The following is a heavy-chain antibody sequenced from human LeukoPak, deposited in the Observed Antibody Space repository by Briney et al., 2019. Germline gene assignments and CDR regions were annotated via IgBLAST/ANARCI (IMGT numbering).Heavy chain of an antibody. V-gene: IGHV4-39*07. D-gene: IGHD3-9*01. CDR3: ARDLPYHDILSEYIPGGWFDP. CDR1: RGSISSTTYY. Sequence: SETLSLTCTVSRGSISSTTYYWAWVRQPPGKGLEWIGSINYSGTTSYNPSLESRVTISSNTSKNQFSLRLSSVTAADTAMYYCARDLPYHDILSEYIPGGWFDPWGQGTLVAVSS. J-gene: IGHJ5*02. CDR2: INYSGTT.